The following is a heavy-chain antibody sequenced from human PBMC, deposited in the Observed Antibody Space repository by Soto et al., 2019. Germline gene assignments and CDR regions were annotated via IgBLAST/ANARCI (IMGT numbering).Heavy chain of an antibody. J-gene: IGHJ4*02. CDR3: ARWSLTDLKYSDS. CDR2: INLNTGRT. Sequence: ASVKVSCKASGFTFTAYYMHWVRQAPGQGLEWMGWINLNTGRTYSTPNFQGRVTMTRDTSSSTAYMELSSLRSGDTAVHYCARWSLTDLKYSDSWGQRTLLNDSS. V-gene: IGHV1-2*02. CDR1: GFTFTAYY.